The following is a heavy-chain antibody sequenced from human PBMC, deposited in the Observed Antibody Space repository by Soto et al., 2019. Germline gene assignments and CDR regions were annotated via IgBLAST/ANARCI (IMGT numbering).Heavy chain of an antibody. CDR1: GYTFTSYA. Sequence: QVQLVQSGAEVKKPGASVKVSCKASGYTFTSYAMHWVRQAPGQRLEWMGWINAGNGNTKYSQKFQGRVTITSDTSASTAYMELSSLRSEDTAVYYCARQAEGGYTYGYWGQGTLVTVSS. D-gene: IGHD5-12*01. V-gene: IGHV1-3*01. CDR3: ARQAEGGYTYGY. J-gene: IGHJ4*02. CDR2: INAGNGNT.